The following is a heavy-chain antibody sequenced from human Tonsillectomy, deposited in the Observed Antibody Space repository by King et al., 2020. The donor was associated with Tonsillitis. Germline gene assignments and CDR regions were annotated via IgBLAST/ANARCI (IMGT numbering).Heavy chain of an antibody. CDR2: IYGGGVST. J-gene: IGHJ4*02. CDR1: GFSFNNYA. CDR3: AKENLGAESSGPIDD. Sequence: VQLVESGGGLVQPGGSLTLSCAASGFSFNNYAMSWVRQSPGKGLEWVSDIYGGGVSTYYAHSVKGRFTVSTDNSKSTLYLQMDSLRAEDTGVYYGAKENLGAESSGPIDDGGRGTLVTGSA. V-gene: IGHV3-23*03. D-gene: IGHD3-22*01.